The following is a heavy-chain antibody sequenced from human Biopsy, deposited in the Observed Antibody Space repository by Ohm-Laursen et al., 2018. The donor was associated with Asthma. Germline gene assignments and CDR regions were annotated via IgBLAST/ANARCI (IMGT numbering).Heavy chain of an antibody. D-gene: IGHD3-3*01. CDR2: IWYDGSNK. Sequence: SLRLSCAASGFTFSSYGMHWVRQAPGKGLERVAVIWYDGSNKYYADSVKGRFTISRDNSKNTLYLQMNSLRAEDTAVYYCARSIYDFWSGYYGMDVWGQGTTATVSS. CDR3: ARSIYDFWSGYYGMDV. J-gene: IGHJ6*02. V-gene: IGHV3-33*01. CDR1: GFTFSSYG.